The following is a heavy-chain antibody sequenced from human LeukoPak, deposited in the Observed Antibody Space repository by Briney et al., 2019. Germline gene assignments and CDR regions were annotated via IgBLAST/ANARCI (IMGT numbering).Heavy chain of an antibody. J-gene: IGHJ6*03. CDR3: ARVGNIAARRDYYYYYMDV. CDR1: GGSISSGGYY. Sequence: SQTLSLTCTVSGGSISSGGYYWSWIRQHPGKGLEWIGYNYYSGSTYYNPSLKSRVTISVDTSKNQFSLKLSSVTAADTAVYYCARVGNIAARRDYYYYYMDVWGKGTTVTVSS. D-gene: IGHD6-6*01. V-gene: IGHV4-31*03. CDR2: NYYSGST.